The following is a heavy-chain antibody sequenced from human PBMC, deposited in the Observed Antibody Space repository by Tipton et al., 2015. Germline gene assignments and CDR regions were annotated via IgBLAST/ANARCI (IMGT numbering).Heavy chain of an antibody. CDR1: GYTFTGYF. V-gene: IGHV1-2*02. CDR3: ARDLATSSNWEFDY. D-gene: IGHD7-27*01. Sequence: QLVQSGAEVKKPGASVKVSCKASGYTFTGYFIHWVRQAPGQGLEWMGWMKPSSGDTKYAQKFQGRVTMTRDTSINTAYMELSRLTSDDTAVYYCARDLATSSNWEFDYWGQGTLVTVSS. J-gene: IGHJ4*02. CDR2: MKPSSGDT.